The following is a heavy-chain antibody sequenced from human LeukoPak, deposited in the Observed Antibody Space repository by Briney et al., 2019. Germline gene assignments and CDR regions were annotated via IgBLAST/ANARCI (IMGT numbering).Heavy chain of an antibody. CDR2: ISYDGSNK. Sequence: GGSLRLSCAASGFTFSSYWMSWVRQAPGKGLEWVAVISYDGSNKYYADSVKGRFTISRDNSKNTLYLQMNSLRAEDTAVYYCAKDSQQLGIDYWGQGTLVTVSS. D-gene: IGHD6-13*01. CDR3: AKDSQQLGIDY. CDR1: GFTFSSYW. V-gene: IGHV3-30*18. J-gene: IGHJ4*02.